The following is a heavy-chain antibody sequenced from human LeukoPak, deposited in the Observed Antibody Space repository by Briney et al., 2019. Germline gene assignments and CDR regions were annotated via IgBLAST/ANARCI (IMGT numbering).Heavy chain of an antibody. CDR3: AKGYSSGWYGDWFDP. CDR2: ISWNSGAM. D-gene: IGHD6-19*01. V-gene: IGHV3-9*01. CDR1: GFTFDDYA. J-gene: IGHJ5*02. Sequence: GGSLRLSCVASGFTFDDYAMHWVRQVPGKGLEWVSGISWNSGAMGYADSVRGRFTISRDNTKNSLFLQMNSLRPEDTAFYYCAKGYSSGWYGDWFDPWGQGTLVTVSS.